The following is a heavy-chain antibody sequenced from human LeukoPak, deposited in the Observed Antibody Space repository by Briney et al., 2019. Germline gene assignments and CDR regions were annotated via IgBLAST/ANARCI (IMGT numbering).Heavy chain of an antibody. CDR3: ARGSDYYDSSGYYYDY. J-gene: IGHJ4*02. CDR2: INHSGST. D-gene: IGHD3-22*01. V-gene: IGHV4-34*01. CDR1: GGSFSGYY. Sequence: SETLSLTCAVYGGSFSGYYWSWIRQPPGKGLEWIGEINHSGSTNYDPSLKSRVTISVDRSKNQFSLKLSSVTAADTAVYYCARGSDYYDSSGYYYDYWGQGTLVTVSS.